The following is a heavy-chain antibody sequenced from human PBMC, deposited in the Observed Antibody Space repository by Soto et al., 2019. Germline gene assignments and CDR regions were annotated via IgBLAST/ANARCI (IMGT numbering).Heavy chain of an antibody. V-gene: IGHV1-2*02. J-gene: IGHJ5*02. D-gene: IGHD3-9*01. Sequence: ASVKVSCKASGHTFTGYYMHWVRQAPGQGLEWMGWINPNSGGTNYAQKFQGRVTMTRDTSISTAYMELSRLRSDDTAVYYCARDSSHLYDILTGHPGGWFDPWGQGTLVTVSS. CDR3: ARDSSHLYDILTGHPGGWFDP. CDR2: INPNSGGT. CDR1: GHTFTGYY.